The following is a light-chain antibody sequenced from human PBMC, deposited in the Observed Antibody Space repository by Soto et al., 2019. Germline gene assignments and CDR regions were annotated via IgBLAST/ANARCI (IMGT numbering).Light chain of an antibody. CDR3: QQSYSTLYT. J-gene: IGKJ2*01. V-gene: IGKV1-39*01. CDR2: AAS. Sequence: DIQMTQSPSSLSASVGDRVTITCRASQSISSYLHWYQQKPVQAPTLLIYAASSLQSGVPSRFSGSGSGKYFTLTISSLHPEDFASYSCQQSYSTLYTFGQGTKLEIK. CDR1: QSISSY.